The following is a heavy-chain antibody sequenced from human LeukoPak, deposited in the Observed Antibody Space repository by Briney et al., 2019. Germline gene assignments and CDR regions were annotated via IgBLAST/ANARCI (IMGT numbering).Heavy chain of an antibody. V-gene: IGHV3-30-3*01. CDR2: ISYDGSNK. D-gene: IGHD1-26*01. CDR3: ARDGEWEPSTVYYFAY. Sequence: PGRSLRLSCAASGFTFSSYAMHWVRQAPGKGLEWVAVISYDGSNKYYADSVKGRFTISRDNSKNTLYLQMNSLRAEDTAVYYCARDGEWEPSTVYYFAYWGQGTLVTVSS. J-gene: IGHJ4*02. CDR1: GFTFSSYA.